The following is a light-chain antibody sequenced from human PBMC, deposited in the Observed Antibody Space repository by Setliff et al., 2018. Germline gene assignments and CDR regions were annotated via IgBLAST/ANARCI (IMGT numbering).Light chain of an antibody. J-gene: IGLJ1*01. V-gene: IGLV2-11*01. Sequence: ALAQPRSVSGSPGQSVTISCTGTSSDVGGYNYVSWYQQHPGKAPKLMIYDVSKRPSGAPDRFSGSKSGNTASLTISGLQAEDEADYYCCSYAGSYTYVFGTGTKVTVL. CDR2: DVS. CDR3: CSYAGSYTYV. CDR1: SSDVGGYNY.